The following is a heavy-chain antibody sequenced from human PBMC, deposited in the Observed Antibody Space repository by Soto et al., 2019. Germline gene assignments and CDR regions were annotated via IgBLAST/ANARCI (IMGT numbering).Heavy chain of an antibody. D-gene: IGHD3-22*01. J-gene: IGHJ1*01. Sequence: GGSLRLSCAASGFTFSSYAMHWVRQAPGKGLEWVATISYDGSIEYYADSVKGRFTISRDNSKNTLYLQMNSLRAEDTAVYYCARDRVESGYPEYFQHWGQGTLVTVSS. CDR1: GFTFSSYA. CDR3: ARDRVESGYPEYFQH. CDR2: ISYDGSIE. V-gene: IGHV3-30*14.